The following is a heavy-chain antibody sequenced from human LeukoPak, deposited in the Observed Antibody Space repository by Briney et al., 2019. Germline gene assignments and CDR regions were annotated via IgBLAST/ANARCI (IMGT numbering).Heavy chain of an antibody. D-gene: IGHD2/OR15-2a*01. V-gene: IGHV3-7*01. CDR3: AREGNRRSFDY. CDR1: GFTLSNYW. J-gene: IGHJ4*02. Sequence: PGGSLRLSCAASGFTLSNYWMSWVRQAPGKGLEWVANIKQDGSETYHVDSVTGRFTISRDNAKNSLSLQMNSLRAEDTAVYYCAREGNRRSFDYWGQGTLVTVSS. CDR2: IKQDGSET.